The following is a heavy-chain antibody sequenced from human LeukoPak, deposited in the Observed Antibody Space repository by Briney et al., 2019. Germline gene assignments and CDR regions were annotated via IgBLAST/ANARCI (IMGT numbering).Heavy chain of an antibody. Sequence: ESGPTLVYPTQTLTLTCTFSGFSLSTSGVGVGWIRQPPGKALEWLSLIYWNDDKRYSPSLKSRLTITKDTSKNQVVLTMTNMDPVDTATYYCAHSLPLGYCSSTSCHGNNWFDPWGQGTLVTVSS. CDR2: IYWNDDK. V-gene: IGHV2-5*01. CDR1: GFSLSTSGVG. D-gene: IGHD2-2*01. CDR3: AHSLPLGYCSSTSCHGNNWFDP. J-gene: IGHJ5*02.